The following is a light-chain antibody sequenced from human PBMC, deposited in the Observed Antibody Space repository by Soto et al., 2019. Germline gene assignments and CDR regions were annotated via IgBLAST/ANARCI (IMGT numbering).Light chain of an antibody. CDR2: GAF. V-gene: IGKV3-11*01. CDR1: PSVTNY. CDR3: RPHYSGPPLT. Sequence: EIELKQSPASLSLSQGERATLSCRASPSVTNYLAWYQQKPGQAPRLLIYGAFNRATGIPARFSGSGSGTDFTLTIIIREQAEYAVPYCRPHYSGPPLTFAAGT. J-gene: IGKJ4*01.